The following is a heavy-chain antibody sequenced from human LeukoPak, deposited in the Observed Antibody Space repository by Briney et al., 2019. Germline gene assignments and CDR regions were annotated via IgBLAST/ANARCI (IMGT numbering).Heavy chain of an antibody. CDR1: GGSFSGYY. D-gene: IGHD6-13*01. CDR3: ARNRSSWYRNPFDY. J-gene: IGHJ4*02. CDR2: INHSGST. V-gene: IGHV4-34*01. Sequence: SETLSLTCAVYGGSFSGYYWSWIRQPPGKGLEWIGEINHSGSTNYNPSLKSRVTISVDTSKNQFSLKLSSVTAADTAVNYGARNRSSWYRNPFDYWAREPWSPSPQ.